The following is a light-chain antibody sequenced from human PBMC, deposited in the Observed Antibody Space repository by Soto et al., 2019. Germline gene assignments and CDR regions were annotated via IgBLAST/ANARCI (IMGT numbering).Light chain of an antibody. V-gene: IGLV2-8*01. CDR2: EVT. J-gene: IGLJ3*02. CDR3: GSHAGNSNLV. Sequence: QSALTQPASVSGSPGQSITISCTGTRSDVGGYNFVSWFQQHPGKAPKLIIYEVTKRPSGVPDRFSGSKSGNTASLTVSGLQTEDEADYYCGSHAGNSNLVFGGGTKVTVL. CDR1: RSDVGGYNF.